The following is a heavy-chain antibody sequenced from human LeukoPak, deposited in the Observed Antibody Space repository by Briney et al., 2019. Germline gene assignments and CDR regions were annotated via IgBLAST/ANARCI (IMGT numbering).Heavy chain of an antibody. CDR2: IKQHGSEK. D-gene: IGHD5-24*01. V-gene: IGHV3-7*01. CDR3: AREADDGVYYFDY. J-gene: IGHJ4*02. Sequence: PGGSLRLSCAASGFTFSSYWMSWVRQAPGKGLEWVANIKQHGSEKYYVDSVKGRFTISRDNAKNSLYLQMNSLRAEDTAVYYCAREADDGVYYFDYWGQGTLVTVSS. CDR1: GFTFSSYW.